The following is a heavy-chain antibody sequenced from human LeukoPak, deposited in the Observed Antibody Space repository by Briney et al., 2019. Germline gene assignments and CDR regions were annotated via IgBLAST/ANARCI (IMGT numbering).Heavy chain of an antibody. J-gene: IGHJ4*02. D-gene: IGHD3-22*01. Sequence: GGSLRLSCAASGFTFRTYGMHWVRQAPGKGLEWVAVISYDGSNKYYADSVKGRFTISRDNSKNTLYLQMNSLRAEDTAVYYCASGRWLGPKTAFDYWGQGTLVTVSS. CDR3: ASGRWLGPKTAFDY. V-gene: IGHV3-30*03. CDR2: ISYDGSNK. CDR1: GFTFRTYG.